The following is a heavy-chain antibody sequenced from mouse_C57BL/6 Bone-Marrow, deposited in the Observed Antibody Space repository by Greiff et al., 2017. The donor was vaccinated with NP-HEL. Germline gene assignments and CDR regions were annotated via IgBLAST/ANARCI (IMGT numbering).Heavy chain of an antibody. CDR3: ARWILRWYFDV. CDR2: IYPGGGYT. J-gene: IGHJ1*03. Sequence: QVQLQQSGAELVRPGTSVKMSCKASGYTFTNYWIGWAKQRPGHGLEWIGDIYPGGGYTNYNEKFKGKATLTADKSSSTAYMQFSSLTSEDSAIYSCARWILRWYFDVGGTGTTVTVSS. CDR1: GYTFTNYW. V-gene: IGHV1-63*01.